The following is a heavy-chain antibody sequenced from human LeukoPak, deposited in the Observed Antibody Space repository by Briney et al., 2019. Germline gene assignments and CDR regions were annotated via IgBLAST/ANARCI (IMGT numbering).Heavy chain of an antibody. CDR2: ISSSASTK. CDR1: GFTFSSYE. D-gene: IGHD6-13*01. Sequence: GGSLRLSCAASGFTFSSYEMKWVRQAPGKGLEWVSYISSSASTKYYADSVKGRFTISRDNSKNTLYLQMSSLRAEDTAVYYCVKAPNSSRVLNYYYGMDVWGQGTTVTVSS. J-gene: IGHJ6*02. V-gene: IGHV3-48*03. CDR3: VKAPNSSRVLNYYYGMDV.